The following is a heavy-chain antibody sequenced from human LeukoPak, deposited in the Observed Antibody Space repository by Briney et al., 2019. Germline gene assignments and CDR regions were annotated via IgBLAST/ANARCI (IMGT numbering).Heavy chain of an antibody. CDR3: APDSTTYP. V-gene: IGHV1-2*02. J-gene: IGHJ3*01. CDR1: GYSFTATY. CDR2: VNPQNGDT. D-gene: IGHD2-2*01. Sequence: ASAKVSCKASGYSFTATYMHWVRQAPGQGLEWMGWVNPQNGDTQYAQKFQGRVTMTRDTSINTVYMEMTSLRSDDTAVYYCAPDSTTYPWGQGTMVTVSS.